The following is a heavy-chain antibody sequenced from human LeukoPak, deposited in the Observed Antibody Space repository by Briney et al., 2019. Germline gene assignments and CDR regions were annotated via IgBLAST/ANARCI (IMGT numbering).Heavy chain of an antibody. CDR3: AKRGIDYYDSSGPDY. CDR1: GFTFSSYA. J-gene: IGHJ4*02. D-gene: IGHD3-22*01. V-gene: IGHV3-23*01. CDR2: ISASGGST. Sequence: PGGSLRLSCAASGFTFSSYAMSWVRQAPGKGLGWVSAISASGGSTYYADSVKGRFTISRDNSKNMLYLQMNNLRAEDTAVYYCAKRGIDYYDSSGPDYWGQGTLVTVSS.